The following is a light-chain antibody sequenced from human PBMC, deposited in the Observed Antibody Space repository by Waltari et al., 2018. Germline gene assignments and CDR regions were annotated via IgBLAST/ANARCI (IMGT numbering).Light chain of an antibody. V-gene: IGLV2-23*01. CDR3: CAYAGSDTFI. CDR1: SRAIGSYNL. CDR2: DST. Sequence: QSALTQPASMSGSPGQSITISCTGSSRAIGSYNLVSWFHQHPAKAPKLIIYDSTTRPSGVSDRFSASKSGSTASLTISGLQGEDEADYYCCAYAGSDTFIFGGGTQVTV. J-gene: IGLJ6*01.